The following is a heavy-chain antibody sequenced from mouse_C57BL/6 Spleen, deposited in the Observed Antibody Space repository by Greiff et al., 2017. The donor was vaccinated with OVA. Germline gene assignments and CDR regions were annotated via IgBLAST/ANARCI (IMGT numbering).Heavy chain of an antibody. J-gene: IGHJ3*01. CDR2: IYPGSGST. CDR3: ARGYYSNYGFAY. D-gene: IGHD2-5*01. V-gene: IGHV1-55*01. CDR1: GYTFTSYW. Sequence: QVQLQQPGAELVKPGASVKMSCKASGYTFTSYWITWVKQRPGQGLEWIGDIYPGSGSTNYNEKFKSKATLTVDTSSSPAYMQLSSLTSEDSAVYYCARGYYSNYGFAYWGQGTLVTVSA.